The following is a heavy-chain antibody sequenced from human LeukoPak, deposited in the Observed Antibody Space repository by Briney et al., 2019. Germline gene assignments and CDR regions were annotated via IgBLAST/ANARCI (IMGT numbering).Heavy chain of an antibody. CDR2: IYTSGST. J-gene: IGHJ6*02. Sequence: PSETLSLTCTVSGGPISSYYWSWIRQPAGKGLEWIGRIYTSGSTNYNPSLKSRVTMSVDTSKNQFSLKLSSVTAADTAVYYCARGYDTAMGHWYYGMDVWGQGTTVTVSS. V-gene: IGHV4-4*07. CDR1: GGPISSYY. CDR3: ARGYDTAMGHWYYGMDV. D-gene: IGHD5-18*01.